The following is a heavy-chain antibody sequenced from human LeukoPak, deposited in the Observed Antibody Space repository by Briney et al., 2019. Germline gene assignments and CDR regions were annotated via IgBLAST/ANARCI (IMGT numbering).Heavy chain of an antibody. CDR2: IYYTGST. CDR1: DGSISNYY. CDR3: ARAGRAHIAAADY. Sequence: SETLSLTCTVSDGSISNYYWSWIRQPPGKGLEWIGYIYYTGSTNYNPSLKSRVTISVDTSKNQFSLKLSSVTAADTAVYYCARAGRAHIAAADYWGQGTPVTVSS. V-gene: IGHV4-59*01. D-gene: IGHD6-13*01. J-gene: IGHJ4*02.